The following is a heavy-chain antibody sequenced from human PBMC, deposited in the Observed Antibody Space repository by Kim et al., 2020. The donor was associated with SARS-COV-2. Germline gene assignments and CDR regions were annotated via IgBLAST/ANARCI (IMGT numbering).Heavy chain of an antibody. CDR1: GGSISSSSYY. J-gene: IGHJ4*02. CDR2: IYYSGST. D-gene: IGHD6-19*01. V-gene: IGHV4-39*01. CDR3: ARRIAVAVLDY. Sequence: SETLSLTCTVSGGSISSSSYYWGWIRQPPGKGLEWIGSIYYSGSTYYNPSLKSRVTISVDTSKNQFSLKLSSVTAADTAVYYCARRIAVAVLDYWGQGTL.